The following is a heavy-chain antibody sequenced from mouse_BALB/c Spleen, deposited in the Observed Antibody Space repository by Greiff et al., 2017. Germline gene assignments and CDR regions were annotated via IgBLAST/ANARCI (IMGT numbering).Heavy chain of an antibody. J-gene: IGHJ2*01. CDR1: GFTFTDYY. D-gene: IGHD1-1*01. V-gene: IGHV7-3*02. CDR2: IRNKANGYTT. Sequence: EVKLVESGGGLVQPGGSLRLSCATSGFTFTDYYMSWVRQPPGKALEWLGFIRNKANGYTTEYSASVKGRFTISRDNSQSILYLQMNTLRAEDSATYYCARDSLNYYGRSYYFDYWGQGTTLTVSS. CDR3: ARDSLNYYGRSYYFDY.